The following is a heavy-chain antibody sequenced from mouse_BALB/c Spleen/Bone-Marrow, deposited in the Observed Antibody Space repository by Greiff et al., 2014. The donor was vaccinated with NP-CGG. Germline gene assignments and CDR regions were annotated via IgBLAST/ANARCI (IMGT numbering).Heavy chain of an antibody. CDR2: VSPGGGDT. V-gene: IGHV1-80*01. Sequence: QVQLQQSGAELVRPGSSVKISCKASGYAFSTYWMNWVKQRPGQGLEWIGQVSPGGGDTNYNGKFRGKATLTADKSSSTAYIQLSSLTSEDSAVYFCARVYYGNLDHWGQGTTLTVSS. J-gene: IGHJ2*01. CDR1: GYAFSTYW. CDR3: ARVYYGNLDH. D-gene: IGHD2-1*01.